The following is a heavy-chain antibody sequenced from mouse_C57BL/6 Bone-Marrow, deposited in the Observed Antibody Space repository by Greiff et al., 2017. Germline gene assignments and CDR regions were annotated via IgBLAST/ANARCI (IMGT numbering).Heavy chain of an antibody. J-gene: IGHJ3*01. CDR2: ISDGGSYT. V-gene: IGHV5-4*01. D-gene: IGHD2-4*01. CDR3: ARDHDYDEGVAY. CDR1: GFTFSSYA. Sequence: EVKVVESGGGLVKPGGSLKLSCAASGFTFSSYAMSWVRQTPEKRLEWVATISDGGSYTYYPDNVKGRFTISRDNATNNLYLQLSHLKSEDTAMYYCARDHDYDEGVAYWGQGTLVTVSA.